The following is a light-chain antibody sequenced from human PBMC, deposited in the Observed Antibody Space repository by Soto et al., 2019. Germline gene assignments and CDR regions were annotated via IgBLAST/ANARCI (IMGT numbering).Light chain of an antibody. Sequence: QSVLTQPPSASGTPGQRVTISCSGSGSNIGSNTVYWYQQLPGTSPKLLIYSNNQRPSGVPDRFSGSESGTSASLAISGLQSEDEADYYCAAWDDSLNVHVVFGGGTKLTVL. CDR1: GSNIGSNT. J-gene: IGLJ2*01. CDR3: AAWDDSLNVHVV. CDR2: SNN. V-gene: IGLV1-44*01.